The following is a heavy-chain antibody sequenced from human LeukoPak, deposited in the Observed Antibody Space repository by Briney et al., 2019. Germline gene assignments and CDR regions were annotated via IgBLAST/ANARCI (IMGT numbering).Heavy chain of an antibody. CDR3: ARERTDYDILTGYYNPLLDY. D-gene: IGHD3-9*01. CDR2: INHSGST. CDR1: GGSFSGYC. V-gene: IGHV4-34*01. Sequence: SETLSLTCAVYGGSFSGYCWSWIRQPPGKGLEWIGEINHSGSTNYNPSLKSRVTTSVDTSKNQFSLKLSSVTAADTAVYYCARERTDYDILTGYYNPLLDYWGQGTLVTVSS. J-gene: IGHJ4*02.